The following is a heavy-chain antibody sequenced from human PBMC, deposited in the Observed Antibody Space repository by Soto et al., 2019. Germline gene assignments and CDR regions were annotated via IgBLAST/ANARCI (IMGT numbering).Heavy chain of an antibody. CDR1: GGSVSSGSYY. V-gene: IGHV4-61*01. J-gene: IGHJ4*02. Sequence: SETLSLTCTVSGGSVSSGSYYWSWIRQPPGKGLEWIGYIYYSGSTNYNPSLKSRVTISVDTSKNQFSLKLSSVTAADTAVYYCARGNSGYDLSFDYWGQGTLVTVSS. CDR3: ARGNSGYDLSFDY. CDR2: IYYSGST. D-gene: IGHD5-12*01.